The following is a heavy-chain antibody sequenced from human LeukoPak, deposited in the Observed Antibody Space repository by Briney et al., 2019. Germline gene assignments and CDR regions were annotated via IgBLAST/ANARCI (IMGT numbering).Heavy chain of an antibody. CDR2: IRSIGSDM. D-gene: IGHD3-22*01. V-gene: IGHV3-11*04. Sequence: GGSLRLSCTASGFTFSDYYMSWIRQPPGKGLEWVSNIRSIGSDMYHADSVKGRFTISRDNAQNSLYLQMNSLGVEDTAVYYCARAPGGYYDSSGHFGYWLDPWGQGTLVTVSS. J-gene: IGHJ5*02. CDR1: GFTFSDYY. CDR3: ARAPGGYYDSSGHFGYWLDP.